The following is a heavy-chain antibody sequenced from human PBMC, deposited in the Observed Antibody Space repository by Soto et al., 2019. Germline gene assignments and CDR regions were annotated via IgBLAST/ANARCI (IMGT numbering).Heavy chain of an antibody. J-gene: IGHJ4*02. CDR3: ARRNTAGFLRYFDN. V-gene: IGHV1-69*06. Sequence: QVQLVQSGAEVMQPGSSVKVSCKPSGGTLTNFINYPINWVRQSPGQGLEWMGGIVPNIGTVNYGQKFQGRVTMTADKSTGTVYMELSSLRSDDSALYYCARRNTAGFLRYFDNWGQGTLVTVSS. D-gene: IGHD6-19*01. CDR2: IVPNIGTV. CDR1: GGTLTNFINYP.